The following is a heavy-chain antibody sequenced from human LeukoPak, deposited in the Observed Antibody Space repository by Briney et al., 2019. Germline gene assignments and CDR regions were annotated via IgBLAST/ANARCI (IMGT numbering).Heavy chain of an antibody. CDR2: ISGSGGST. J-gene: IGHJ5*02. CDR3: AKDRIAARPGWFDP. D-gene: IGHD6-6*01. CDR1: GFTFSSYA. V-gene: IGHV3-23*01. Sequence: HPGGSLRLSCAASGFTFSSYAMSWVRQAPGKGLEWVSAISGSGGSTYYADSVKGRFTISRDNSKNTMYLQMNSLRAEDTAVYYCAKDRIAARPGWFDPWGQGTLVTVSS.